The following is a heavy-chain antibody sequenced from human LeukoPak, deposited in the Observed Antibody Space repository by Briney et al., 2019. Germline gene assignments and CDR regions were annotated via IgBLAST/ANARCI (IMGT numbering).Heavy chain of an antibody. CDR1: GGSFSGYY. CDR2: INHSGST. Sequence: SETLSLTCAVYGGSFSGYYWSWIRQPPGKGLEWIGEINHSGSTNYNPSLKSRVTISVDTSKNQFSLKLSSVTAADTAVYYCASRYVSSEVVIIPTAENNWFDPWGQGTLVTVSS. J-gene: IGHJ5*02. D-gene: IGHD3-3*01. CDR3: ASRYVSSEVVIIPTAENNWFDP. V-gene: IGHV4-34*01.